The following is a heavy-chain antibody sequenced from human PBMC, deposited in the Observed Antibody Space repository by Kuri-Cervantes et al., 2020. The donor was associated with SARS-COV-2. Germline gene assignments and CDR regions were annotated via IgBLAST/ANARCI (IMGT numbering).Heavy chain of an antibody. D-gene: IGHD3-22*01. Sequence: ASVKVSCKASGYTFTGYYMHWVRQAPGQGLEWMGWINPNSGGTNYEQKFQGWVTMTRDTSISTVYMELSRLRTDDTAVYYCARSTPFRRLAVISQGGAFDIWGQGTMVTVSS. V-gene: IGHV1-2*04. CDR2: INPNSGGT. CDR1: GYTFTGYY. CDR3: ARSTPFRRLAVISQGGAFDI. J-gene: IGHJ3*02.